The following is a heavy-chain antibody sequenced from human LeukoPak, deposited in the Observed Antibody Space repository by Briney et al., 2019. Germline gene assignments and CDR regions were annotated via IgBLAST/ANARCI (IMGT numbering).Heavy chain of an antibody. J-gene: IGHJ5*02. D-gene: IGHD5-12*01. CDR1: RGSFTGSY. V-gene: IGHV4-34*01. Sequence: SETLSLTPVVYRGSFTGSYWSWIRQPPGTGRESIGEINHSGSTNYNPSFKSRVTISVDTSKNQFSLKLSSVTAADTAVYYCARGLVATRRGTNWFDPWGQGTLVTVSS. CDR3: ARGLVATRRGTNWFDP. CDR2: INHSGST.